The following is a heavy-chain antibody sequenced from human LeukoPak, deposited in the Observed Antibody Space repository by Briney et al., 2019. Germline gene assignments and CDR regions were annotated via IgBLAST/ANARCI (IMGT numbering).Heavy chain of an antibody. V-gene: IGHV4-39*07. CDR3: ARAGPNDSSGYYYG. Sequence: SETLSLTCTVSGGSISSSSYYWGWIRQPPGKGLEWIGSIYYSGSTYYNPSLKSRVTISVDTSKNQFSLKLSSVTAADTAVYYCARAGPNDSSGYYYGWGQGTLVTVSS. CDR2: IYYSGST. J-gene: IGHJ4*02. CDR1: GGSISSSSYY. D-gene: IGHD3-22*01.